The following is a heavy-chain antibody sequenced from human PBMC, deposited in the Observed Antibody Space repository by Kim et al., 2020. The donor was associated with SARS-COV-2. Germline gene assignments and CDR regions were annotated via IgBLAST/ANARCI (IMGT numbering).Heavy chain of an antibody. CDR2: RST. V-gene: IGHV3-74*01. Sequence: RSTSYADSVKGRFTISRDNAKNTLYLRMNSLRAEDTAVYYCARDLSGGMYWGQGTLVTVSS. J-gene: IGHJ4*02. D-gene: IGHD2-15*01. CDR3: ARDLSGGMY.